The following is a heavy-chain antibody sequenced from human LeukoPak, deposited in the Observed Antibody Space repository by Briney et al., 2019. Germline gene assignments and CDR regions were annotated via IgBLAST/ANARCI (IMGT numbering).Heavy chain of an antibody. CDR2: ISYDGSNK. CDR1: GFTFSSYG. J-gene: IGHJ4*02. V-gene: IGHV3-30*18. D-gene: IGHD2-15*01. Sequence: GRSLRLSCAASGFTFSSYGMHWVRQAPGKGLEWVAVISYDGSNKYHADSVKGRFTISRDNSKNTLYLQMNSLRAEDTAVYYCAKGDCSGGSCYFRASWYFDYWGQGTLVTVSS. CDR3: AKGDCSGGSCYFRASWYFDY.